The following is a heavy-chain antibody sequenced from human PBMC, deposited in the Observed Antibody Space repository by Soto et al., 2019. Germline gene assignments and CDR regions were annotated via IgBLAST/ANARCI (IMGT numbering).Heavy chain of an antibody. Sequence: GALRLSCAASGFTFSSYAMKWVRQAPGKGLEWVSLIGESGTPTYYADSVKGRFTISRDNSGNTLFLEMYSLRAEDTAVYYCARYIPGVRYYSMDVWGQGTTVTVSS. CDR1: GFTFSSYA. V-gene: IGHV3-23*01. CDR2: IGESGTPT. CDR3: ARYIPGVRYYSMDV. D-gene: IGHD2-2*01. J-gene: IGHJ6*02.